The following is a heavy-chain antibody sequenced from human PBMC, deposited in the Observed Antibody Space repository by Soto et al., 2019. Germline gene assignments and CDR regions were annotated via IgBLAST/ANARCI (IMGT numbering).Heavy chain of an antibody. CDR2: MNPNSGNT. V-gene: IGHV1-8*01. Sequence: ASVKVSCKASGYTFTSYDINWVRQATGQGLEWMGWMNPNSGNTGYAQKFQGRVTMTRNTSISTAYMELSSLRSEDTAVYYCARVGSSWDYDAFDIWGQGTMVTVSS. J-gene: IGHJ3*02. D-gene: IGHD6-13*01. CDR1: GYTFTSYD. CDR3: ARVGSSWDYDAFDI.